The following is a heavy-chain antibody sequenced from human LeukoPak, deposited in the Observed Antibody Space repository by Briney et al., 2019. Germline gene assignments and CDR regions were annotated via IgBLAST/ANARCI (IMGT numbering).Heavy chain of an antibody. J-gene: IGHJ4*02. D-gene: IGHD2-15*01. CDR2: IYYSGST. CDR3: ARDNCSGGSCSLDY. V-gene: IGHV4-31*03. Sequence: SETLSLTCTVSGGSISSGGYYWSWIRQHPGKGLEWIGYIYYSGSTYYNPSLKSRVTISVDTSKNQFSLKLSSVTAADTAVYYCARDNCSGGSCSLDYWGQGTLVTVSS. CDR1: GGSISSGGYY.